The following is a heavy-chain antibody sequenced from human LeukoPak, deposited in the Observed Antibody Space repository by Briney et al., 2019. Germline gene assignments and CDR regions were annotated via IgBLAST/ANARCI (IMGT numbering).Heavy chain of an antibody. Sequence: ASVKVSCKASGYTFTSYGISWVRQAPGQGLEWMGWISAYNGNTNYAQKLQGRVTMTTDTSTSTAYMELRSLRSDDTAVYYCARDGGGYSSSWYELDWFDPWRQGTLVTVSS. CDR3: ARDGGGYSSSWYELDWFDP. J-gene: IGHJ5*02. CDR2: ISAYNGNT. D-gene: IGHD6-13*01. V-gene: IGHV1-18*01. CDR1: GYTFTSYG.